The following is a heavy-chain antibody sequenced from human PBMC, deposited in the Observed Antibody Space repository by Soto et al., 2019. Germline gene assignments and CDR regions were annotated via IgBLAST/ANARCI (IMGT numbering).Heavy chain of an antibody. Sequence: TSETLSLTCTVSGGSISSYYWSWIRQPPGKGLEWIGYIYYSGSTNYNPSLKSRVTISVDTSKNQFSLKLSSVTAADTAVYYCARVPNVYYYYYMDVWGKGTTVPVSS. J-gene: IGHJ6*03. D-gene: IGHD7-27*01. CDR1: GGSISSYY. CDR2: IYYSGST. V-gene: IGHV4-59*01. CDR3: ARVPNVYYYYYMDV.